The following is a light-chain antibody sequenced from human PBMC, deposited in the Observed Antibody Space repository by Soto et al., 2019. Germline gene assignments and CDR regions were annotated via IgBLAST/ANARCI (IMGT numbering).Light chain of an antibody. V-gene: IGKV3-20*01. Sequence: EIVLTQSPGTLSLSPGERVTLSCRASQSITNSYLAWYQQKPGQAPRLLIFGASNRATGIPDRFSGSGSGTHFSLTLSKLEPDDFAVYYCEQYGSLPYTFGQGTKLDI. CDR1: QSITNSY. CDR2: GAS. J-gene: IGKJ2*01. CDR3: EQYGSLPYT.